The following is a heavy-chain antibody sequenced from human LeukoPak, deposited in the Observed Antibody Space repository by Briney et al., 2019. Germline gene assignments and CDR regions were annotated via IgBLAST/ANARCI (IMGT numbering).Heavy chain of an antibody. Sequence: SVNVSCKASGYTFTSYGISGVRQAPGQGLEGMGWISAYNGNTNYAQKLQGRSTMTTDTSTSTAYMELRSLRSDDTAVYYCARVLDTYYYDSSGRSELDYWGQGTLVTVSS. CDR2: ISAYNGNT. J-gene: IGHJ4*02. CDR1: GYTFTSYG. D-gene: IGHD3-22*01. CDR3: ARVLDTYYYDSSGRSELDY. V-gene: IGHV1-18*01.